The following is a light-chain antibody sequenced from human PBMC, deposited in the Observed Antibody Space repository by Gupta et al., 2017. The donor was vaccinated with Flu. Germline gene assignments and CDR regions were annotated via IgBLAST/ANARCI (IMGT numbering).Light chain of an antibody. V-gene: IGKV3-11*01. CDR2: DAS. CDR1: QSVSSY. J-gene: IGKJ4*01. CDR3: QQRSNWLT. Sequence: SPATLSLSPGERAPLSCRASQSVSSYLAWYQQKPGQAPRLLIYDASNRATGIPARFSGSGSGTDFTLTISSLEPEDFAVYYCQQRSNWLTFGGGTKVEIK.